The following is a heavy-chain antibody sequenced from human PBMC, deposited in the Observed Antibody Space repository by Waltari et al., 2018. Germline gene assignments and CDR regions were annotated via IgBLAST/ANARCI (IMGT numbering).Heavy chain of an antibody. Sequence: QVQLQESGPGLVKPSETLSLTCTVSGGSISSYYWSWIRQPAGKGLEWIGRIYTSGSTNYNPSLKSRVTMSVDTSKNQFSLKLSSVTAADTAVYYCARTDCSSTSCYSDYWGQGTLVTVSS. V-gene: IGHV4-4*07. J-gene: IGHJ4*02. D-gene: IGHD2-2*01. CDR1: GGSISSYY. CDR3: ARTDCSSTSCYSDY. CDR2: IYTSGST.